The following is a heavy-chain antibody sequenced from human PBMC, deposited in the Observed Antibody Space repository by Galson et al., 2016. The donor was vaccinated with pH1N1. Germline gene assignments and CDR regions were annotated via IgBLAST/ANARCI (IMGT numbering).Heavy chain of an antibody. CDR1: GYSFTDYY. J-gene: IGHJ3*02. CDR2: INRESGGA. Sequence: SVKVSCKASGYSFTDYYLNWVRQAPGQGLEWMGWINRESGGARLAERFQGRVTLTTDRSTSTVYMELDSLTADDTATYYCVKDRIPRWLKEDAFHIWGQGTLVTVSS. V-gene: IGHV1-2*02. CDR3: VKDRIPRWLKEDAFHI. D-gene: IGHD3-22*01.